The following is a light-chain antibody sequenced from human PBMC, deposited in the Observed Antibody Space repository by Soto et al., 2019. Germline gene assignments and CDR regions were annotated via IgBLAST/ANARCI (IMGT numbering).Light chain of an antibody. Sequence: DIQMTQSPSSLSASVGDRVTITCRASQGISTYLGWYQQKPGKTPTSLIYSASSLQSGVPSKFSGSGSGTVFTLAIRDMEPDDFATYYCQQYYRYPWTFGQGTKVEIK. V-gene: IGKV1-16*02. CDR1: QGISTY. J-gene: IGKJ1*01. CDR3: QQYYRYPWT. CDR2: SAS.